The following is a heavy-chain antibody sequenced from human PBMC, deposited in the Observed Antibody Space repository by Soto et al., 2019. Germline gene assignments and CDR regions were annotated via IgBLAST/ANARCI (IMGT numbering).Heavy chain of an antibody. CDR3: ARRDIVRTFDY. J-gene: IGHJ4*02. D-gene: IGHD2-15*01. V-gene: IGHV4-39*01. Sequence: TLSLTCTVSGGSISSSSYYWGWIRQPPGKGLEWIGSIYYSGSTYYNPSLKSRVTISVDTSKNQFSLKLSSVTAADTAVYYCARRDIVRTFDYWGQGTLVTVSS. CDR2: IYYSGST. CDR1: GGSISSSSYY.